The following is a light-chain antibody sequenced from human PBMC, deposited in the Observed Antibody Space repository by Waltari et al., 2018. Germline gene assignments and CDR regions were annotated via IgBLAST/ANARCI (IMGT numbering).Light chain of an antibody. V-gene: IGLV2-14*03. CDR3: SSYTDSRTGV. Sequence: QSALTQPASVSGSPGQSITIDCAGTSSAIGGYNYVAWYQQHPGRVPKLLIYDVDNRPSGISDRFSGSKSGNTASQTISGLQAEDEADYFCSSYTDSRTGVFGGGTKLTVL. CDR1: SSAIGGYNY. J-gene: IGLJ3*02. CDR2: DVD.